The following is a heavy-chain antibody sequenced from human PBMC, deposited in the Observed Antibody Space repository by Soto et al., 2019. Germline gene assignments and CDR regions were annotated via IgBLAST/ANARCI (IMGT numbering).Heavy chain of an antibody. Sequence: EVQLLESGGGLVQPGGSLRLSCAASGFTFSLYAMNWVRQAPGKGLEWVSGTSGSGGSTYYADSVKGRFTISRDNSKNTLYLQMNSLTAEDTAVYYCAKPLPFSAVVPTHYFFDYWGQGTLVTVSS. CDR2: TSGSGGST. D-gene: IGHD6-19*01. CDR3: AKPLPFSAVVPTHYFFDY. CDR1: GFTFSLYA. V-gene: IGHV3-23*01. J-gene: IGHJ4*02.